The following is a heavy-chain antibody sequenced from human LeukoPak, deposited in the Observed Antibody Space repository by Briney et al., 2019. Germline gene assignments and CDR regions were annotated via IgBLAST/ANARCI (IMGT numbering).Heavy chain of an antibody. V-gene: IGHV1-2*02. D-gene: IGHD2-2*02. CDR3: AAQPGYCSSTSCYTKDDWFDP. CDR2: INPNSGGT. J-gene: IGHJ5*02. Sequence: ASVKVSCKASGYTFTGYYMHWVRQAPGQGLEWMGWINPNSGGTNYAQKFQGRVTMTRDTSISTAYMELSRLRSDDTAVYYCAAQPGYCSSTSCYTKDDWFDPWGQGTLVTVSS. CDR1: GYTFTGYY.